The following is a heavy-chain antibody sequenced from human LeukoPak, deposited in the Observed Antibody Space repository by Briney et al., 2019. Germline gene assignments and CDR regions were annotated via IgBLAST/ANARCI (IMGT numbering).Heavy chain of an antibody. CDR3: ARAGHCTNGICYTADFDY. Sequence: GGSLRLSCAASGFTFSSYAMGWVRQAPGKGLEWVSSISGSGGSTYYADSVKGRFTISRDNSKNTLYLHMNSLRAEDTAVYYCARAGHCTNGICYTADFDYWGQGILVTVSS. CDR2: ISGSGGST. V-gene: IGHV3-23*01. CDR1: GFTFSSYA. J-gene: IGHJ4*02. D-gene: IGHD2-8*01.